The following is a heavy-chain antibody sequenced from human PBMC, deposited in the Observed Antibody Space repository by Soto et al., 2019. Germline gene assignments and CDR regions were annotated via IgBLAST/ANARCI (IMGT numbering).Heavy chain of an antibody. J-gene: IGHJ4*02. CDR1: GYTFRNFG. CDR2: ISAYNANA. V-gene: IGHV1-18*01. CDR3: ARENSYFDY. Sequence: QIQLLQSGAEVKKPGASVKVTCKASGYTFRNFGIIWVRQAPGQGLEWMGWISAYNANANYAQKFQGRLTMNADTSRSTAYMELRSLRSEDTAVYYCARENSYFDYWGQGTLVTVSS.